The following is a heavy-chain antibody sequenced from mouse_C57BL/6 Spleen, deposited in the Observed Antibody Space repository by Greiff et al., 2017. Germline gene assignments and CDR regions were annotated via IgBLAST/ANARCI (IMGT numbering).Heavy chain of an antibody. Sequence: EVQGVESGGDLVKPGGSLKLSCAASGFTFSSYGMSWVRQTPDKRLEWVATISSGGSYTYYPDSVKGRFTISRDNAKNTLYLQMSSLKSEDTAMYYCARRVITTVVDYFDYWGQGTTLTVSS. D-gene: IGHD1-1*01. CDR1: GFTFSSYG. CDR3: ARRVITTVVDYFDY. V-gene: IGHV5-6*01. CDR2: ISSGGSYT. J-gene: IGHJ2*01.